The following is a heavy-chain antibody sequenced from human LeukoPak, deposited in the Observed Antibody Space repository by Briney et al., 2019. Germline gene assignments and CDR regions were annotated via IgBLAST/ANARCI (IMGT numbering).Heavy chain of an antibody. J-gene: IGHJ4*02. CDR3: TTDLESNYLLFDY. V-gene: IGHV3-15*01. D-gene: IGHD4-11*01. CDR2: IKSKTDGGTT. CDR1: GFTFSNAW. Sequence: GGSLRLSCAASGFTFSNAWTSWVRQAPWKGLEWVGRIKSKTDGGTTDYAAPVKGRFTISRDDSKNTLYLQMNSLKTEDTAVYYCTTDLESNYLLFDYWGQGTLVTVSS.